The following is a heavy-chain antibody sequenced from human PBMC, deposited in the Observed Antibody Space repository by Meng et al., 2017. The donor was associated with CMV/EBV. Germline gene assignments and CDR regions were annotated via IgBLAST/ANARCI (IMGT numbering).Heavy chain of an antibody. D-gene: IGHD3-22*01. CDR1: GFTFSSYW. Sequence: GESLKISCAASGFTFSSYWMSWVRQAPGKGLEWVANIKQDGSEKYYVDSVKGRFTISRDNAKNSLYLQMNSLRAEDTAVYYCARGVPDYYDSSGYYNFDYWGQGTLVTVSS. V-gene: IGHV3-7*03. CDR2: IKQDGSEK. CDR3: ARGVPDYYDSSGYYNFDY. J-gene: IGHJ4*02.